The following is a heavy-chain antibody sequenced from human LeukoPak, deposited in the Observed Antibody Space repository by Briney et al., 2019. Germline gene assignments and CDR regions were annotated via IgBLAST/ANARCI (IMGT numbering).Heavy chain of an antibody. D-gene: IGHD6-6*01. Sequence: GGSLRLSCAASGFTFSSYSMNWVRQAPGKGLEWVSYVSSSSSTIYYADSVKGRFTISRDNSKNTLYLQMNSLRAEDTAVYYCAKDRLVYSSSSFIDYWGQGTLVTVSS. J-gene: IGHJ4*02. CDR3: AKDRLVYSSSSFIDY. V-gene: IGHV3-48*01. CDR1: GFTFSSYS. CDR2: VSSSSSTI.